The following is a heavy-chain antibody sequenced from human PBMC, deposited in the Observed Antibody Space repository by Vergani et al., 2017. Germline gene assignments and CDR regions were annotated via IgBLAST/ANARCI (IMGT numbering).Heavy chain of an antibody. CDR1: GGSISSSSYY. J-gene: IGHJ5*02. Sequence: QLQLQESGPGLVKPSETLSLTCTVSGGSISSSSYYWGWIRQPPGKGLEWIGSIYYSGSTYYNPSLKSRVTISVDTSKNQFSLKLSSATAADTAVYYCASERSSYWFDPWGQGTLVTVSS. CDR3: ASERSSYWFDP. CDR2: IYYSGST. V-gene: IGHV4-39*01.